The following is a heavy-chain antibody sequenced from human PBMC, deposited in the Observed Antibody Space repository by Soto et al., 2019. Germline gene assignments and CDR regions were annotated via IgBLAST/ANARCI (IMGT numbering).Heavy chain of an antibody. CDR3: AREGSGVLRYFDRHDAFDI. CDR1: GFTFSSYG. J-gene: IGHJ3*02. CDR2: IWYDGSNK. D-gene: IGHD3-9*01. V-gene: IGHV3-33*01. Sequence: GGSLRLSCAASGFTFSSYGMHWVRQAPGKGLEWVAVIWYDGSNKYYADSVKGRFTISRDNSKNTLYLQMNSLRAEDTAVYYCAREGSGVLRYFDRHDAFDIWGQGTMVTVSS.